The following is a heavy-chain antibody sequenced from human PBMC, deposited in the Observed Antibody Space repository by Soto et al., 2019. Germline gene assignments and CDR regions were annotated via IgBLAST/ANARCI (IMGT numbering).Heavy chain of an antibody. Sequence: LRLSCAASGFTSSDYAMAWVRQAPGKGLEWVSKSGGRDGSTDYADAVKGRFTISRDNTKNTLHLQMSSLRAEDTALYYCAREDSGWYGEFFQHWGQGTLVTVSS. V-gene: IGHV3-23*01. J-gene: IGHJ1*01. CDR2: SGGRDGST. CDR1: GFTSSDYA. CDR3: AREDSGWYGEFFQH. D-gene: IGHD6-19*01.